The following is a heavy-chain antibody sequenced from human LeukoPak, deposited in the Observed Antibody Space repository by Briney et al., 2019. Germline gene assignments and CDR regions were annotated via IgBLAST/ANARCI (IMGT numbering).Heavy chain of an antibody. J-gene: IGHJ4*02. CDR1: GFTFSSYW. D-gene: IGHD3-10*01. Sequence: GGSLRLSCAASGFTFSSYWMSWVRQAPGKGLEWVSYISSSGSTIYYADSVKGRFTISRDNAKNSLYLQMNSLRAEDTAVYYCARYMVRGVIFDYWGQGTLVTVSS. CDR2: ISSSGSTI. CDR3: ARYMVRGVIFDY. V-gene: IGHV3-48*04.